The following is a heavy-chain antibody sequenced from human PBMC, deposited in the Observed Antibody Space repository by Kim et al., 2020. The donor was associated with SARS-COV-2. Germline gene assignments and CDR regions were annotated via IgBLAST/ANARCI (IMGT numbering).Heavy chain of an antibody. J-gene: IGHJ4*02. V-gene: IGHV4-39*01. CDR3: ARRYGDYVDY. CDR1: GGSISSSSYY. Sequence: SETLSLTCTVSGGSISSSSYYWGWIRQPPGKGLEWIGSIYYSGSTYYNPSLKSRVTISVDTSKNQFSLKLSSVTAADTAVYYCARRYGDYVDYWGQGTLVTGSS. D-gene: IGHD4-17*01. CDR2: IYYSGST.